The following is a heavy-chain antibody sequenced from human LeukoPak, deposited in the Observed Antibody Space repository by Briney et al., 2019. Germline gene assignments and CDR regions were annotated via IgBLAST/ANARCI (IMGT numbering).Heavy chain of an antibody. CDR1: GFTFSSYG. Sequence: GGPLRHSCAASGFTFSSYGMHWVRQAPGKGLEWVAVIWYDGSNKYYEDSVKGRFTISRDNSKNTLYLQMNSLRAEDTAVYYCARGGKPYSSSWYPAFDIWGQGTMVTVSS. D-gene: IGHD6-13*01. CDR2: IWYDGSNK. J-gene: IGHJ3*02. V-gene: IGHV3-33*08. CDR3: ARGGKPYSSSWYPAFDI.